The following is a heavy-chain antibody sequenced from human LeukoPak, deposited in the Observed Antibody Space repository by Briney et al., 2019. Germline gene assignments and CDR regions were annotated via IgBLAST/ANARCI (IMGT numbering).Heavy chain of an antibody. CDR1: GFTFSSFW. J-gene: IGHJ4*02. CDR3: TRVTNDLPFDY. V-gene: IGHV3-74*01. CDR2: INSDGSST. D-gene: IGHD3-16*01. Sequence: PGGSLRLSCAASGFTFSSFWMHWVRQAPGKGLVWVSRINSDGSSTGYADSVKDRFTISRDNTKNTLFLQMNSLRADDTAVYYCTRVTNDLPFDYWGQGSLVTVSS.